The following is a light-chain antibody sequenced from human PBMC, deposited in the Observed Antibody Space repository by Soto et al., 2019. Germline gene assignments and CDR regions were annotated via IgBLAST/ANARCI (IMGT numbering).Light chain of an antibody. CDR1: QSVLYSVNNKND. CDR3: QHYYSDPPWT. Sequence: DIVMTQSPDSLAVSLGERATINCRSSQSVLYSVNNKNDLGWYQQKPGQPPKLLIYWASTRESGVPDRFSGSGSGTDFTLTISSLQAEDVAVYYCQHYYSDPPWTFGQGTKVEIK. CDR2: WAS. V-gene: IGKV4-1*01. J-gene: IGKJ1*01.